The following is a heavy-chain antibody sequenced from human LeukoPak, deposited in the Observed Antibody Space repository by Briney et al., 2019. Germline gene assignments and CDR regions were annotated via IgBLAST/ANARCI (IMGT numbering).Heavy chain of an antibody. V-gene: IGHV1-69*05. D-gene: IGHD2-8*01. CDR1: GGTFSSYA. J-gene: IGHJ6*03. Sequence: ASVKVSCKASGGTFSSYAISWVRQAPGQGLEWMGRIIPIFGTANYAQKFQGRVTITTDESTSTAYMELSSLRSEDTAVYYCARVRLHVDNGVWLTYYMDVWGKETTVTVSS. CDR2: IIPIFGTA. CDR3: ARVRLHVDNGVWLTYYMDV.